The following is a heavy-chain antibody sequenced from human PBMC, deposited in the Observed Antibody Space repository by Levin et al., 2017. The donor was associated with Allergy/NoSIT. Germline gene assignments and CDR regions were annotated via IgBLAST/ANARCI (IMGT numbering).Heavy chain of an antibody. V-gene: IGHV1-69*06. CDR2: IIPVFDTT. J-gene: IGHJ6*03. CDR3: ARDRGECSGVACYMYPSRTQNFYYHYMDV. D-gene: IGHD2-21*02. CDR1: GGTISNYG. Sequence: KISCKASGGTISNYGISWVRQAPGQGLEWMGGIIPVFDTTNYAQKFQGRVTITADKSTSTAYMELSSLRSEDTAVYYCARDRGECSGVACYMYPSRTQNFYYHYMDVWGKGTTVSVSS.